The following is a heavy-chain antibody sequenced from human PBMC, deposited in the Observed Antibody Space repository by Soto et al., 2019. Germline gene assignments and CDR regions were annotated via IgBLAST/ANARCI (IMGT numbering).Heavy chain of an antibody. CDR1: GVSVNSGSFY. V-gene: IGHV4-61*01. D-gene: IGHD4-17*01. J-gene: IGHJ4*02. CDR2: GSYSGTT. Sequence: SETLSLTCTVSGVSVNSGSFYWAWIRQPPGKGLEWIGFGSYSGTTNYKPSLKSRVTISVDTSRSQISLKVTSLTAADTAVYYCARGATVTQYDYWGQVTLVTVSS. CDR3: ARGATVTQYDY.